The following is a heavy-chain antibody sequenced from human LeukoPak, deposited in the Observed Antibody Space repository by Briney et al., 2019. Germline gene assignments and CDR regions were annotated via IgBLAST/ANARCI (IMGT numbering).Heavy chain of an antibody. D-gene: IGHD3-22*01. Sequence: SETLSLTCAVSGGSISSGGYSWSWIRQPPGKGLEWIGFIYHSGSTYYNPSLKSRLTISVDRSKNQFSLKLSSVTAADTAVYYCARSLYYYDTSAPRAFDIWGQGTMVTVS. CDR2: IYHSGST. CDR3: ARSLYYYDTSAPRAFDI. CDR1: GGSISSGGYS. J-gene: IGHJ3*02. V-gene: IGHV4-30-2*01.